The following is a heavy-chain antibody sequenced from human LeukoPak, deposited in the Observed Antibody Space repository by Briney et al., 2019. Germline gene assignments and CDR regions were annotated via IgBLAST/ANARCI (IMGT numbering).Heavy chain of an antibody. J-gene: IGHJ4*02. Sequence: SETLSLTCAVYGGSFSGHYRTWIRQAPGKGLEWIGESTHTGSTNYNPSLKSRVPISVDTSKNQFSLKLTSVSAADTAVYHCARGRTGAAALDFWGPGTLVTVSS. CDR2: STHTGST. CDR3: ARGRTGAAALDF. D-gene: IGHD2-2*01. CDR1: GGSFSGHY. V-gene: IGHV4-34*01.